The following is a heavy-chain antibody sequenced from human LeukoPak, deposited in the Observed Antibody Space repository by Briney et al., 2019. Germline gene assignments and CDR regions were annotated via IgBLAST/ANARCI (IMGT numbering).Heavy chain of an antibody. CDR2: INAGNGNT. D-gene: IGHD2-15*01. CDR3: ATGGRLLYHDY. V-gene: IGHV1-3*01. J-gene: IGHJ4*02. CDR1: GFIFSNYG. Sequence: GGSLRLSCAASGFIFSNYGMHWVRQAPGQSLEWMGWINAGNGNTKYSQKFQDRVTISTDTSASTAYMELRSLRSEDTAVYYCATGGRLLYHDYWGQGALVTVSS.